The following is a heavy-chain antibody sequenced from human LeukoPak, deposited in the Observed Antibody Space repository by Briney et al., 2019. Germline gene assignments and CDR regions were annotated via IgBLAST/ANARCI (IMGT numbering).Heavy chain of an antibody. V-gene: IGHV3-7*01. CDR3: ARARTDYTFDY. D-gene: IGHD4-11*01. J-gene: IGHJ4*02. CDR1: GFTFSGYW. CDR2: INQNGGEK. Sequence: PGGSLRLSCADSGFTFSGYWMNWVRQAPGKGLEWVANINQNGGEKYYVDSVKGRFTISRDNGKNSLYLQMNSLRAEDTAVYYCARARTDYTFDYWGQGTLVTVSS.